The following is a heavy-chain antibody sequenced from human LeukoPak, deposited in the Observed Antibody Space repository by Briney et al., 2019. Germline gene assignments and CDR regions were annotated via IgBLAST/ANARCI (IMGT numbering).Heavy chain of an antibody. D-gene: IGHD3-10*01. CDR1: GDSVSSNTAT. CDR2: TYYRSKWYN. V-gene: IGHV6-1*01. J-gene: IGHJ4*02. Sequence: SQTLSLTCAISGDSVSSNTATWNWIRQSPSGGLEWLGRTYYRSKWYNDYAVSVKSRMTINPDTSKNQFSLQLNSVTPDDTSVYYCERTSGGDFDYWGQGTLVTVSS. CDR3: ERTSGGDFDY.